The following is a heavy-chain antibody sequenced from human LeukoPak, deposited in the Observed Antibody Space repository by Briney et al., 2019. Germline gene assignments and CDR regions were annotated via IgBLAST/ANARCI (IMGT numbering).Heavy chain of an antibody. V-gene: IGHV1-18*01. CDR3: ARGLGTYPEIPLDY. CDR2: ISTYNGDT. Sequence: ASVKVSFKASGYTFTSYGFSWVRQAPGQGLEWMGWISTYNGDTNYAQELQDRVTMTTDTSASTAYMELRSLRSDDTAVYYCARGLGTYPEIPLDYWGQGTLVAVSS. D-gene: IGHD3-16*02. J-gene: IGHJ4*02. CDR1: GYTFTSYG.